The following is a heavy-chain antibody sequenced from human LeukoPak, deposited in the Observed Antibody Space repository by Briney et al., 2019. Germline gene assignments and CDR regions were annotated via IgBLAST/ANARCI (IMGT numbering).Heavy chain of an antibody. J-gene: IGHJ3*02. V-gene: IGHV3-23*01. CDR2: IRGNGGGT. Sequence: GGSLRLSCAASGFTFSNYAMTWVRQAPGKGLEWVSSIRGNGGGTFYADSVKGRFTISRDNSENTLFLQMNSLRADDAAIYYCAKEQIGVLPDAFDIWGQGTMVSVSS. CDR3: AKEQIGVLPDAFDI. D-gene: IGHD3-10*01. CDR1: GFTFSNYA.